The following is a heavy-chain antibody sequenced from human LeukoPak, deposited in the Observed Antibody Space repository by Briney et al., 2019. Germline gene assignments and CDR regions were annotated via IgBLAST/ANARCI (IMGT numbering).Heavy chain of an antibody. CDR3: ARHRTTVVTPDWFDP. CDR1: GGSISSSSYY. J-gene: IGHJ5*02. CDR2: IYYSGST. V-gene: IGHV4-39*01. Sequence: SETLSLTCTVSGGSISSSSYYWGWIRQPPGKGLEGIGSIYYSGSTYYNPSLKSRVTISVDTSKNQFSLKLRSVTAADTAVYYCARHRTTVVTPDWFDPWGQGTLVTVSS. D-gene: IGHD4-23*01.